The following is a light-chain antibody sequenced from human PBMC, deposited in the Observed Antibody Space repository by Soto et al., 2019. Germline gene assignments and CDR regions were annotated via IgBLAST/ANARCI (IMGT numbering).Light chain of an antibody. CDR1: QDISNY. Sequence: DIQMTQSPSSLSASVGDRVTITCQASQDISNYLNWYQQKPGKAPKLLIYDASNLETGVPSRFSGSGSGTDFTFTISSLQAEDIATYYCQKYDNLPTFGQGTKLEIK. CDR3: QKYDNLPT. CDR2: DAS. V-gene: IGKV1-33*01. J-gene: IGKJ2*01.